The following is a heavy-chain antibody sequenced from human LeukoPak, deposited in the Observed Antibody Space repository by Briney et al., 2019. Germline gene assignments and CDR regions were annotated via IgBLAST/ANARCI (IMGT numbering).Heavy chain of an antibody. J-gene: IGHJ4*02. CDR1: GGSFSGYY. D-gene: IGHD5-24*01. CDR2: INHSGST. CDR3: ARASRVPRDGRPAPPDY. Sequence: PSETLSLTCAVYGGSFSGYYWSWIRQPPGKGLEWIGEINHSGSTNYNPSLKSRVTISVDTSKNQFSLKLSSVTAADTAVYYCARASRVPRDGRPAPPDYWGQGTLVTVSS. V-gene: IGHV4-34*01.